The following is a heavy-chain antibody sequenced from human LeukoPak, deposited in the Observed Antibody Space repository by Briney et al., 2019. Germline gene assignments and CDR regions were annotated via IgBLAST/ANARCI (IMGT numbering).Heavy chain of an antibody. V-gene: IGHV1-69*01. CDR3: ARDFDYDILTGHLDY. Sequence: SVKVSCEASVGTFSSYAISWVRQAPGQGLEWMGGIIPIFGTANYAQKFQGRVTITADESTTTVYMELSSLRSEDTAVYYCARDFDYDILTGHLDYWGQGTLVTVSS. D-gene: IGHD3-9*01. CDR1: VGTFSSYA. J-gene: IGHJ4*02. CDR2: IIPIFGTA.